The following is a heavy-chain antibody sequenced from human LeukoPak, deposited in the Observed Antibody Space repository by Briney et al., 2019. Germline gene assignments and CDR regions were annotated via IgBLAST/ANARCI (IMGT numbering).Heavy chain of an antibody. CDR1: GYTFTSYY. CDR2: INPSGGST. D-gene: IGHD3-3*01. V-gene: IGHV1-46*01. CDR3: ARDGTIFGVTGDYFDY. Sequence: ASVKVSCKASGYTFTSYYTHWVRQAPGQGLEWMGIINPSGGSTSYAQKFQGRVTMTRDMSTGTVYMELSSLRSEDTAVYYCARDGTIFGVTGDYFDYWGQGTLVTVSS. J-gene: IGHJ4*02.